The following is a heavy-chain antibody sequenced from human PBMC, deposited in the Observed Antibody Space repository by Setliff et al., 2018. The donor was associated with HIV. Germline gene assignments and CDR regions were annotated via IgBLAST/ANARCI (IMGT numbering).Heavy chain of an antibody. CDR2: IKHDGSEK. J-gene: IGHJ5*02. CDR1: GFTFSSYW. Sequence: LRLSCAASGFTFSSYWMSWVRQAPGKGLEWVANIKHDGSEKYFVDSVKGRFTISRDNAKNLLYLQMNSLRAEDTAVYYCARADPFVTERSHDFGGNSGGWFDPWGQGTLVTVSS. CDR3: ARADPFVTERSHDFGGNSGGWFDP. V-gene: IGHV3-7*03. D-gene: IGHD4-17*01.